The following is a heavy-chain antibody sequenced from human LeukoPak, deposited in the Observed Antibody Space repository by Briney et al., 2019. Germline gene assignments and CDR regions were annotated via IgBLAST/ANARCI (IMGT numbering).Heavy chain of an antibody. V-gene: IGHV5-51*01. CDR3: ARGQLLLDY. CDR2: IFPAGSDT. CDR1: GYSFTTYW. J-gene: IGHJ4*02. Sequence: GESLKISCKGSGYSFTTYWIGWVRQVPGRGLQWMGIIFPAGSDTRYSPSFQGQVTISADKSISTAYLQWSSLKASDTAMYYCARGQLLLDYWGQGTLVTVSS. D-gene: IGHD2-2*01.